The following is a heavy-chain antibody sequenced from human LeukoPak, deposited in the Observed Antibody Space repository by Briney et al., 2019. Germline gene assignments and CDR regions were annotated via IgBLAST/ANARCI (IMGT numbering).Heavy chain of an antibody. D-gene: IGHD3-22*01. CDR1: GGSISSYY. V-gene: IGHV4-4*07. Sequence: SETLSLTCTVSGGSISSYYWSWIRQPAGKGLEWIGRIYTSGSTNYNPSLKSRVTMSVDTSKNQFSLKLSSVTAADTAVYYCARASQYYYDSSGYYYYYYYYMDVWGKGTTVIVSS. J-gene: IGHJ6*03. CDR2: IYTSGST. CDR3: ARASQYYYDSSGYYYYYYYYMDV.